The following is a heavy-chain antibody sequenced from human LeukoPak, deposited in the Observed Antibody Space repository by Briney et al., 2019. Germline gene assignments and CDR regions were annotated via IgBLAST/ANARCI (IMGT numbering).Heavy chain of an antibody. CDR2: IYTSGST. J-gene: IGHJ4*02. V-gene: IGHV4-61*02. CDR3: ASGSSWNPDFDY. D-gene: IGHD6-13*01. CDR1: GGSISSGSYY. Sequence: SETLSLTCTVSGGSISSGSYYWSWIRQPAGKGLEWIGRIYTSGSTNYNPSLKSRVSISVDTSKNQFSLKLSSVTAADTAVYYCASGSSWNPDFDYWGQGTLVTVSS.